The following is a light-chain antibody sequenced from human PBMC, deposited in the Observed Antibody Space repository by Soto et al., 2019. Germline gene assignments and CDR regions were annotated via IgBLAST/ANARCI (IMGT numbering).Light chain of an antibody. CDR1: NSDIGVYNY. V-gene: IGLV2-14*01. J-gene: IGLJ2*01. CDR2: EVF. Sequence: QSALTQPASVSGSLGQSITISCTGTNSDIGVYNYVSWYQQHPGKAPRLIIYEVFSRPSGISHRFAGSKSGNTASLTISGLLTEDEADYYCSSYTTSTTVPVGGGTKLAVL. CDR3: SSYTTSTTVP.